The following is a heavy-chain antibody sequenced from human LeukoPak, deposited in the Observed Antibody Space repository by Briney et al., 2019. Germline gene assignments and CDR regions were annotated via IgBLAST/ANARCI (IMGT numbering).Heavy chain of an antibody. V-gene: IGHV4-34*01. CDR1: GGSFSGYY. J-gene: IGHJ6*03. D-gene: IGHD5-24*01. Sequence: SETLSLTCAVYGGSFSGYYWSWIRQPPGKGLEWIGEINHSGSTNYNPSLKSRVTISVDTSKNQFSLKLSSVTAADTAVYYCARERGWLQFSYYYYYYMDVWGKGTTVTVSS. CDR2: INHSGST. CDR3: ARERGWLQFSYYYYYYMDV.